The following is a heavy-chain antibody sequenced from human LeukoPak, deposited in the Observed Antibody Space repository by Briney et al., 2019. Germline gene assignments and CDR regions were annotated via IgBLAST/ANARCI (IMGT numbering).Heavy chain of an antibody. Sequence: GASVKVSCKASGYTFTSYDINWVRQATGQGLEWMGWISAYNGNTNYAQKLQGRVTMTTDTSTSTAYMELRSLRSDDTAVYYCARDLWPGQLEILLIWGQGTLVTVSS. D-gene: IGHD1-7*01. J-gene: IGHJ4*02. CDR1: GYTFTSYD. V-gene: IGHV1-18*01. CDR2: ISAYNGNT. CDR3: ARDLWPGQLEILLI.